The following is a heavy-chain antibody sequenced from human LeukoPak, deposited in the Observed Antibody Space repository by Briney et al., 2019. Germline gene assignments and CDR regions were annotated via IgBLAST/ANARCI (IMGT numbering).Heavy chain of an antibody. CDR1: GFTFSSYS. J-gene: IGHJ4*02. D-gene: IGHD3-10*01. Sequence: GGSLRLSCAASGFTFSSYSMNWVRQAPGKGLEWVSSISSSSSYIYYADSVKGRFTISRDNAKNSLYLQMNSLRAEDTAVYYCARGDYGSGSYTYYFDYWGQGTLVTVSS. V-gene: IGHV3-21*01. CDR3: ARGDYGSGSYTYYFDY. CDR2: ISSSSSYI.